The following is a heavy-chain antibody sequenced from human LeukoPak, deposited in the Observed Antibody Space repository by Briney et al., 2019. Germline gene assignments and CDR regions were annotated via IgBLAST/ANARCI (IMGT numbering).Heavy chain of an antibody. CDR2: INPNSGGT. CDR1: GYTFTGYY. D-gene: IGHD3-10*01. V-gene: IGHV1-2*02. J-gene: IGHJ4*02. CDR3: ARASGDSYGSGTDY. Sequence: ASVKVSCKASGYTFTGYYMDWVRQAPGQGLEWMGWINPNSGGTNYAQKFQGRVTMTRDTSISTAYMELSRLRSDDTAVYYCARASGDSYGSGTDYWGRGTLVTVSS.